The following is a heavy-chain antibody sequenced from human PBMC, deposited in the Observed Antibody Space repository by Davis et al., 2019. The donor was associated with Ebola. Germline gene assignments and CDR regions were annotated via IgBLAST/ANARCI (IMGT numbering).Heavy chain of an antibody. CDR2: ISAYNGNT. CDR1: GYTFTSYG. Sequence: ASVKVSCKASGYTFTSYGISWVRQASGQGLEWMGWISAYNGNTNYAQKLQGRVTMTTDTSTSTAYMELRSLRSDDTAVYYCAREATRDGWFDPWGQGTLVTVSS. CDR3: AREATRDGWFDP. V-gene: IGHV1-18*01. J-gene: IGHJ5*02.